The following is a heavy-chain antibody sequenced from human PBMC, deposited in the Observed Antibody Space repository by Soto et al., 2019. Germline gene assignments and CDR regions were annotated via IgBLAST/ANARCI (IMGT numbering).Heavy chain of an antibody. CDR1: GFIFSNYA. V-gene: IGHV3-23*01. J-gene: IGHJ4*02. Sequence: EVQLLESGGGLVQPGGSLRLSCTASGFIFSNYAMTWVRQVPGKGLEWVSDIRSNGGSTTYADSVKGRFTISRDNPKKTLYLKMNSLRVEDTAVYYCAKAGYGSGSYYTLSFDHWGQGTLVTVSS. CDR2: IRSNGGST. CDR3: AKAGYGSGSYYTLSFDH. D-gene: IGHD3-10*01.